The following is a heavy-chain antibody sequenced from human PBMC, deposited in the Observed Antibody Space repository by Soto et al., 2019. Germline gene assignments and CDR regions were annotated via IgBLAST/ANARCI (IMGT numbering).Heavy chain of an antibody. CDR2: IGADSINT. D-gene: IGHD5-12*01. Sequence: EVQLLESGGDLVQPGGSLRLSCAASGFTFGNYPMTWVRQAPGKGLEWVSAIGADSINTYYADSVKGRFTMSRDNSKNTLYLQMNSLPTDDTAVYFCAQGAGTSGATVRVYDYWGQGTLVTVSS. J-gene: IGHJ4*02. CDR3: AQGAGTSGATVRVYDY. V-gene: IGHV3-23*01. CDR1: GFTFGNYP.